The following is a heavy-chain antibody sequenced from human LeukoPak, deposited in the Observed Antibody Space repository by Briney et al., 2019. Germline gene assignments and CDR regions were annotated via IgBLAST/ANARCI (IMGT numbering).Heavy chain of an antibody. V-gene: IGHV5-51*01. CDR1: GYRFTSYW. CDR3: TRQFTIESSGYYHDY. CDR2: IYPGDSDT. Sequence: GESLKISCKGSGYRFTSYWIGWVRQMPGKGLEWMGIIYPGDSDTRYSPSFQGQVTISADKSISTAYLQWSSLKASDTAMYYCTRQFTIESSGYYHDYWGQGTLVTVSS. D-gene: IGHD3-22*01. J-gene: IGHJ4*02.